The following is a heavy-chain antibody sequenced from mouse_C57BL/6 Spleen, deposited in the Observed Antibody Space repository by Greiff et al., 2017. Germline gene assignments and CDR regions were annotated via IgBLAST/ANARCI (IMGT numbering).Heavy chain of an antibody. CDR3: ARSNYGNPYAMDY. D-gene: IGHD1-1*01. J-gene: IGHJ4*01. CDR2: IHPNSGST. Sequence: QVQLQQPGAELVKPGASVKLSCTASGYTFTSYWMHWVKQRPGQGLEWIGMIHPNSGSTNYNAKFKSKATLTADKSSSTAYMQLSSLTSEDSAVYYCARSNYGNPYAMDYWGQGTSVTVSA. V-gene: IGHV1-64*01. CDR1: GYTFTSYW.